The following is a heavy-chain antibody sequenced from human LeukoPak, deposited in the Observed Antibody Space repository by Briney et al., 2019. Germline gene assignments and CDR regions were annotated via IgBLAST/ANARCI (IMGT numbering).Heavy chain of an antibody. Sequence: GGSLRLSCAASGFTFSRYSMHWVRQVPGKGLVWVSRINSDGSTTTYADSVKGRFTISRDSAKNTLYLQMNSLRAEDTAVYYCARDLGGSVITYYFDSWGQGTLVTVSS. CDR2: INSDGSTT. CDR1: GFTFSRYS. V-gene: IGHV3-74*01. J-gene: IGHJ4*02. D-gene: IGHD3-16*01. CDR3: ARDLGGSVITYYFDS.